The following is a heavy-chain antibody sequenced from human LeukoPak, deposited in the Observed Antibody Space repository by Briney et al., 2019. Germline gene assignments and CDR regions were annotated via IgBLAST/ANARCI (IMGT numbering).Heavy chain of an antibody. CDR3: AKGRTTVTTGSDY. J-gene: IGHJ4*02. CDR2: IRYDGSNK. D-gene: IGHD4-17*01. V-gene: IGHV3-30*02. Sequence: GGSLRLSCAASGFTFSNAWMSWVRQAPGKGLEWVAFIRYDGSNKYYADSVKGRFTISRDNSKNTLYLQMNSLRAEDTAVYYCAKGRTTVTTGSDYWGQGTLVTVSS. CDR1: GFTFSNAW.